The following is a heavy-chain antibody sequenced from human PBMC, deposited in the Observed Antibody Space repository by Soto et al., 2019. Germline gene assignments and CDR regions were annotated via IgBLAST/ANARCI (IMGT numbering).Heavy chain of an antibody. Sequence: SETLSLTCAVSGFSIGSNNWWGWIRQPPGKGLEWIGNIYYSGTTQFNPSLKSRVTMSIDGAGNQFSLRLSSVTAADPAVYYCARKERKPAAIWDWGQGTLVTVSS. CDR3: ARKERKPAAIWD. J-gene: IGHJ4*02. V-gene: IGHV4-28*01. D-gene: IGHD2-2*01. CDR1: GFSIGSNNW. CDR2: IYYSGTT.